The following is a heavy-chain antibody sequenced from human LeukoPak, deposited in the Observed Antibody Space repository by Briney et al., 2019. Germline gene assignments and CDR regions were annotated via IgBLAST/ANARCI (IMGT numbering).Heavy chain of an antibody. D-gene: IGHD2-8*01. CDR1: GGSISSSSYY. Sequence: SETLSLTCTVSGGSISSSSYYWGWIRQPPGKGLEWIGSIYYSGSTYYNPSLKSRVTISVDTSKNQFSLKLSSVTAVDTAVYYCARVNGWFDPWGQGTLVTVSS. V-gene: IGHV4-39*07. CDR2: IYYSGST. J-gene: IGHJ5*02. CDR3: ARVNGWFDP.